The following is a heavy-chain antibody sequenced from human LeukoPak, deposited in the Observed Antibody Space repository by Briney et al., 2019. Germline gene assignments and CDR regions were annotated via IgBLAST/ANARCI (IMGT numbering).Heavy chain of an antibody. CDR3: ARDNPLTSDAFDI. Sequence: SETLSLTCTVSGGSISSYYWSWIRQSPGKGLEWIGYIYYSGSTNYNPSLKSRVTISVDTSKNQFSLKLSSVTAADTAVYYCARDNPLTSDAFDIWGQGTMVTVSS. CDR2: IYYSGST. D-gene: IGHD1-14*01. V-gene: IGHV4-59*01. J-gene: IGHJ3*02. CDR1: GGSISSYY.